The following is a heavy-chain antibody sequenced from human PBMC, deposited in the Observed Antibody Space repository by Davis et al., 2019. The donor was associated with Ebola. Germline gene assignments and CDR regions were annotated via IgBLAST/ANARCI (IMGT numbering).Heavy chain of an antibody. V-gene: IGHV3-72*01. J-gene: IGHJ4*02. CDR3: ARGADGTSCLDY. CDR1: GFTFSSYA. Sequence: GESLKISCAASGFTFSSYAMHWVRQAPGKGLEWVGRSRNKAKSHTTEYAASVKGRFTISRDDSKKSLYLQMNSLKTEDTAVYYCARGADGTSCLDYWGQGTLVTVSS. D-gene: IGHD2-2*01. CDR2: SRNKAKSHTT.